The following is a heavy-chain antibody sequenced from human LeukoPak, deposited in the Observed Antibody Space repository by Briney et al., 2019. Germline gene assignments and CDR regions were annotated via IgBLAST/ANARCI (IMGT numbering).Heavy chain of an antibody. CDR2: IYHNGDT. CDR3: ARLWSHSKTEDY. J-gene: IGHJ4*02. V-gene: IGHV4-39*01. D-gene: IGHD3-16*01. Sequence: SETLSLTCTVSGDSISSGLYAWGWIRQPPGEGLEWIGNIYHNGDTYYNPSLRSRVTISVDTSENQFSLNLSSVTAADTAVYYCARLWSHSKTEDYWGQGTVVTVSS. CDR1: GDSISSGLYA.